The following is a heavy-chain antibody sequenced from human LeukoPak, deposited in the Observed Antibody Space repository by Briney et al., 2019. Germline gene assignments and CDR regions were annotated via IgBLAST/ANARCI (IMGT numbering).Heavy chain of an antibody. CDR2: IYVSGST. V-gene: IGHV4-61*02. Sequence: SETLSLTCTVAGGSISSGSYYWSWIRQPAGEGLEWIGRIYVSGSTSYNPSLKVRVTISVDASKNQFSLKLRSVTAADTAVYYCARDPIVVIPAATGYFQHWGQGTLVTVSS. CDR3: ARDPIVVIPAATGYFQH. D-gene: IGHD2-2*01. CDR1: GGSISSGSYY. J-gene: IGHJ1*01.